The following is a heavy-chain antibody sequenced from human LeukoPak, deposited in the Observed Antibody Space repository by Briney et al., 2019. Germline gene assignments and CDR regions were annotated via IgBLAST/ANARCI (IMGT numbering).Heavy chain of an antibody. J-gene: IGHJ4*02. CDR1: GFTFSSYG. CDR3: AKGASALWFGEFLY. D-gene: IGHD3-10*01. Sequence: GGSLRLSCAASGFTFSSYGMHWVRHAPGKGLEWVAVISYDGSNKYYADSVKGRFTISRDNSKNTLYLQMNSLRAEDTAVYYCAKGASALWFGEFLYWGQGTLVTVSS. CDR2: ISYDGSNK. V-gene: IGHV3-30*18.